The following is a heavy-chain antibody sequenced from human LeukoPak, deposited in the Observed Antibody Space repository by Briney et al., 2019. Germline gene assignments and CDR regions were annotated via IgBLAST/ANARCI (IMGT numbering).Heavy chain of an antibody. Sequence: SETLSLTCTVSGGSISSYYWSWIRQPPGKGLEWIGYIYYSGSTNYNPSLKSRLTISVDTSKNQFSLKLTSVTAADTAVYYCARTTEGGYTYDYFYYYHMDVWGKGTTVTISS. D-gene: IGHD5-18*01. CDR1: GGSISSYY. CDR2: IYYSGST. V-gene: IGHV4-59*01. CDR3: ARTTEGGYTYDYFYYYHMDV. J-gene: IGHJ6*03.